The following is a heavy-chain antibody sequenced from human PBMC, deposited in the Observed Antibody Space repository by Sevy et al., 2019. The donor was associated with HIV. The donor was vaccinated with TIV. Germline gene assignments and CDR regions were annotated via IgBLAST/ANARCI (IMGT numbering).Heavy chain of an antibody. D-gene: IGHD2-21*02. V-gene: IGHV3-30-3*01. J-gene: IGHJ4*02. CDR2: ISYSGTNK. Sequence: GGSLRLSCAASGFTFTLYAIHWVRQAPGKGLEWVALISYSGTNKYYADSVKGRFTIARDDSKNTAYLQRNNLGTDDTAVYYCAGVAVEYCTDDCYHRFDYWGQGTQVTVSS. CDR3: AGVAVEYCTDDCYHRFDY. CDR1: GFTFTLYA.